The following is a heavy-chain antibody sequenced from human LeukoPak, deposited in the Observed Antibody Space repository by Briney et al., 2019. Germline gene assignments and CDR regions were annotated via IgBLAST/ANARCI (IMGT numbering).Heavy chain of an antibody. V-gene: IGHV3-23*01. D-gene: IGHD6-13*01. J-gene: IGHJ6*03. Sequence: GGSLRLSCAASGFTFSSYGMHWVRQAPGKGLEWVSAISGSGGSTYYADSVKGRFTISRDNSKNTLYLQMNSLRAEDTAVYYCAKWSSSSWEYYYYYMDVWGKGTTVTVSS. CDR1: GFTFSSYG. CDR3: AKWSSSSWEYYYYYMDV. CDR2: ISGSGGST.